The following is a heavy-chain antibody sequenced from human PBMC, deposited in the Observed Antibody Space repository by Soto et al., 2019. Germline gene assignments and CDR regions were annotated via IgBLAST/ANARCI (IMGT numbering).Heavy chain of an antibody. Sequence: GASVKVSCKVSGYTLTELSMHWVRQAPGKGLEWMGGFDPEDGETTYAQKFQGRVTMTEDTSTDTAYMELSSLRSEDTAVYYCATDSYYYDSSELVYWGQGTLVTVSS. CDR3: ATDSYYYDSSELVY. CDR2: FDPEDGET. V-gene: IGHV1-24*01. D-gene: IGHD3-22*01. J-gene: IGHJ4*02. CDR1: GYTLTELS.